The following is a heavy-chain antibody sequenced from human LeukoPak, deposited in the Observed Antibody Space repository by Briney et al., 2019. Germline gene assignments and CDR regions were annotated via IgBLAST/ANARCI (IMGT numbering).Heavy chain of an antibody. D-gene: IGHD3-9*01. CDR1: GFAFSSYA. CDR2: ISGSGGST. J-gene: IGHJ4*02. Sequence: GGSLRLSCAASGFAFSSYAMSWVRKAPGKVLEWVSAISGSGGSTYYADSVKGRFTISRDNSKNTLYLQMNSLRAEDTAVYYCAKGRGYDILTGYYYWGQGTLVTVSS. V-gene: IGHV3-23*01. CDR3: AKGRGYDILTGYYY.